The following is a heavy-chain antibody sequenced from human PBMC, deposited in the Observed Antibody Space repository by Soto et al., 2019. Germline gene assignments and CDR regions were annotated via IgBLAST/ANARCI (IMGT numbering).Heavy chain of an antibody. J-gene: IGHJ4*02. CDR1: GYTFTSYG. D-gene: IGHD3-3*01. Sequence: ASVKVSCKASGYTFTSYGISWMRQAPGQGLEWMGWISAYNGNTNYAQKLQGRVTMTTDTSTSTAYMELRSLRSDDTAVYYCARVRATIFGVVIIPFDYWGQGTLVTVSS. V-gene: IGHV1-18*01. CDR3: ARVRATIFGVVIIPFDY. CDR2: ISAYNGNT.